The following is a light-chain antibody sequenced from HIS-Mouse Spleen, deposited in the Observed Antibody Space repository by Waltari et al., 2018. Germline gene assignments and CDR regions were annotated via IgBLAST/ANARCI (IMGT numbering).Light chain of an antibody. CDR2: GTS. J-gene: IGLJ2*01. Sequence: QSVLTQPPSVSGAPGQRVTISCTGSSSNIGAGYDVHWYQQLPGTAPKLLIYGTSNRPSGVPDRFSGSKSGTSASLAITGLQAEDEADYYCCSYAGSYTLVFGGGTKLTVL. CDR1: SSNIGAGYD. CDR3: CSYAGSYTLV. V-gene: IGLV1-40*01.